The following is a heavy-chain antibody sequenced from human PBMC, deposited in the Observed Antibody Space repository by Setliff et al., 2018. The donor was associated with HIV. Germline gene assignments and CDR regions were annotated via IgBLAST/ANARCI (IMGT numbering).Heavy chain of an antibody. CDR2: IYHTGST. CDR1: GYSISSGYY. V-gene: IGHV4-38-2*02. D-gene: IGHD3-22*01. CDR3: ARDGSYYDSSAYLGGRYYYYGMDV. J-gene: IGHJ6*02. Sequence: SETLSLTCAVSGYSISSGYYWGWIRQPPGKGLEWIGSIYHTGSTYYNPSLKSRVTISVDTSKNQFSLKLSSVTAADTAVYYCARDGSYYDSSAYLGGRYYYYGMDVWGQGTTVTVSS.